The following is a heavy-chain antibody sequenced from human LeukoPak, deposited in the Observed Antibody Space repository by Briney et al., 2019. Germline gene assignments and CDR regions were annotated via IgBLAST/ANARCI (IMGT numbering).Heavy chain of an antibody. CDR1: GFTFSSYW. Sequence: PGGSLRLSCAASGFTFSSYWMHWVRQVPGRGLEWVSGINWNGRITEYADSVKDRFTISRQNTKNSLYLYMNNLGGEDTALYFCARGSVQLWLRDTYYYMDVWGKGTTVTVSS. V-gene: IGHV3-20*04. CDR3: ARGSVQLWLRDTYYYMDV. CDR2: INWNGRIT. J-gene: IGHJ6*03. D-gene: IGHD5-18*01.